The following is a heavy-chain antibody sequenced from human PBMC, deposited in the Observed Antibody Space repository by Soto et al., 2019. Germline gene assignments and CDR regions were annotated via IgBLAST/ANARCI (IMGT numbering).Heavy chain of an antibody. Sequence: GGSLRLSCAASGFTFSSYGMHWVRQAPGEGLEWVAVIWYDGSNKYYADSVKGRFTISRDNSKNTLYLQMNSLRAEDTAVYYCARDRLERWFYYYYGMDVWGQGTTVTVSS. CDR3: ARDRLERWFYYYYGMDV. CDR1: GFTFSSYG. V-gene: IGHV3-33*01. CDR2: IWYDGSNK. D-gene: IGHD1-1*01. J-gene: IGHJ6*02.